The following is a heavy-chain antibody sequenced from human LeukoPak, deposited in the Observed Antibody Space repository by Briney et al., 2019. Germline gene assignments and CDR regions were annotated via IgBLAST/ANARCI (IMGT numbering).Heavy chain of an antibody. CDR2: IYYSGST. Sequence: SETLSLTCTVSGGSINSSYYYWSWIRQPPGKGLEWIGYIYYSGSTNYNPSLKSRVTISVDTSKNQFSLKLSSVTAADTAVYYCARTVFGVRGVLHDYYYYYMDVWGKGTTVTISS. V-gene: IGHV4-61*01. D-gene: IGHD3-10*01. CDR1: GGSINSSYYY. CDR3: ARTVFGVRGVLHDYYYYYMDV. J-gene: IGHJ6*03.